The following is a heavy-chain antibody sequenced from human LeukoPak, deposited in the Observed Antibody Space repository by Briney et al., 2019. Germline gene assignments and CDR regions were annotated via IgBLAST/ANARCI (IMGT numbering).Heavy chain of an antibody. CDR1: GGSISSYY. J-gene: IGHJ4*02. D-gene: IGHD3-10*01. CDR3: ARAVRRVIDY. CDR2: IYYSGST. Sequence: PSETLSLTCTVSGGSISSYYWSWIRQPPGKGLEWIGYIYYSGSTNYNPSLKSRVTISVDTSKNQFSLKLSSVTAADTAVYYCARAVRRVIDYWGQGTLVTVSS. V-gene: IGHV4-59*01.